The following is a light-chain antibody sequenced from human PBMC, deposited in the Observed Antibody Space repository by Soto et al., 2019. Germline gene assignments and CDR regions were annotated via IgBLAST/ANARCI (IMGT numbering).Light chain of an antibody. V-gene: IGLV2-18*02. CDR2: DGS. CDR3: SSYTTSGTYV. Sequence: QSALTQPPSVSGSPGQSVAISCTGTSSDVGSYNGVSWYQQPPGTAPKLMIYDGSNRPSGVPDRFSGSKSGTSASLTISGLRAEDEADYYCSSYTTSGTYVFGTGTKVTVL. CDR1: SSDVGSYNG. J-gene: IGLJ1*01.